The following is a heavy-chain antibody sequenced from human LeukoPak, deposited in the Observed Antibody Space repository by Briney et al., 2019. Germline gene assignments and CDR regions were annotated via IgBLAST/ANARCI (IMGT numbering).Heavy chain of an antibody. J-gene: IGHJ4*02. CDR2: ISYDGSNK. V-gene: IGHV3-30*18. D-gene: IGHD1-26*01. CDR1: GFTFSSYG. CDR3: AKDTEGSGSHGHTDY. Sequence: GGSLRLSCAASGFTFSSYGMHWVRQAPGKGLEWVAVISYDGSNKYYADSVKGRFTISRDNSKNTLYLQMNSLRAEDTAVYYCAKDTEGSGSHGHTDYXGQGTLVTVSS.